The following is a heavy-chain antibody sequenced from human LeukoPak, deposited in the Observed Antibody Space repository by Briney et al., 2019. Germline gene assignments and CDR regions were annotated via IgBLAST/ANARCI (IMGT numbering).Heavy chain of an antibody. V-gene: IGHV4-34*01. CDR1: GGSFSGYY. J-gene: IGHJ5*02. Sequence: SETLSLTCAVYGGSFSGYYWSWIRQPPGKGLEWIGEINHSGSTNYNPSLKSRVTIPVDTSKNQFSLKLSSVTAADTAVYYCARVDIVVVVAATRLSSWFDPWGQGTLVTVSS. CDR2: INHSGST. CDR3: ARVDIVVVVAATRLSSWFDP. D-gene: IGHD2-15*01.